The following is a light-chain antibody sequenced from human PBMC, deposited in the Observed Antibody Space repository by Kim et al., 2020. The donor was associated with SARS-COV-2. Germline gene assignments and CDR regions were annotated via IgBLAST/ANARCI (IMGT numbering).Light chain of an antibody. J-gene: IGLJ3*02. Sequence: SSELTQDPAVSVALGQTVMITCQGDSLRTYYASWYQQKPGQAPVLVIYGKNNRPSGIPDRFSGSSSGNTASLTITGAQAEDEAGYYCNSRDNSANVVFGGGTQLTVL. CDR2: GKN. CDR1: SLRTYY. CDR3: NSRDNSANVV. V-gene: IGLV3-19*01.